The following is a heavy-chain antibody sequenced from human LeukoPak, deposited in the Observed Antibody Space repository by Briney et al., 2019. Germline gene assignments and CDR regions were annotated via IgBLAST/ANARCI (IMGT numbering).Heavy chain of an antibody. CDR1: GGSISSSNW. J-gene: IGHJ6*02. Sequence: SETLSLTCAVSGGSISSSNWWSWVRQPPGKGLEWIGEIYHSGSTNYNPSLKSRVTISVDKSKNQFSLKLSSVTAADTAVYYCARAKHSPTPPYPVLYGMDVWGQGTTVTVSS. CDR3: ARAKHSPTPPYPVLYGMDV. CDR2: IYHSGST. V-gene: IGHV4-4*02.